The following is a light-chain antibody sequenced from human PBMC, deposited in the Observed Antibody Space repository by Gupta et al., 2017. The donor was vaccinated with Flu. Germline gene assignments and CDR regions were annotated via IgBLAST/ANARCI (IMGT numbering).Light chain of an antibody. J-gene: IGLJ2*01. Sequence: YALTPPPSVSVSPGQTATITCSGDKLGDKFVCWYQQKPGPSPVLVIYQDTKRPSGIPERFSGSNSENTATLTISGTQAIDEADYYCQAWDSSKVVFGGGTKLTVL. CDR1: KLGDKF. CDR3: QAWDSSKVV. V-gene: IGLV3-1*01. CDR2: QDT.